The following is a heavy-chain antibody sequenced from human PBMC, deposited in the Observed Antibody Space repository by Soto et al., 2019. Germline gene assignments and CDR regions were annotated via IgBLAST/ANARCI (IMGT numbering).Heavy chain of an antibody. CDR3: ARDSSGYSNWFDP. J-gene: IGHJ5*02. CDR1: GGTFSSYG. D-gene: IGHD5-12*01. V-gene: IGHV1-69*01. CDR2: IIPMFGTT. Sequence: QVQLVQSGAEVKQPGSSVKVSCKASGGTFSSYGINWVRQAPGQGLEWMGEIIPMFGTTKYAQKFQGRLTITADEPTSTAYMYLSSLRSEDTAVYYCARDSSGYSNWFDPWGQGTLVTVSP.